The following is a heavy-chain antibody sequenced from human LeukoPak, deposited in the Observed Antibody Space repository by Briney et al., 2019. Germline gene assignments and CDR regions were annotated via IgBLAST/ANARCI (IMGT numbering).Heavy chain of an antibody. V-gene: IGHV3-30*02. CDR1: GFTFSSYG. J-gene: IGHJ4*02. CDR3: AKVPEPSDSWLFGY. CDR2: IRYDGSNK. D-gene: IGHD6-13*01. Sequence: PGGSLRFSCAASGFTFSSYGMHWVRQAPGKGLEWVAFIRYDGSNKYYADSVRGRFTISRDNSKNTLFLQMNSLRVEDMAVYYCAKVPEPSDSWLFGYWGQGTLVTVSS.